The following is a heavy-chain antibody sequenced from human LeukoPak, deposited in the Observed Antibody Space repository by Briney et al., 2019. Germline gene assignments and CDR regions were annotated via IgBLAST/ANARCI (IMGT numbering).Heavy chain of an antibody. CDR2: IYTSGST. Sequence: PSETLSLTCTVSGGSISSSSYYWSWIRQPAGKGLEWIGRIYTSGSTNYNPSLKSRVSMSVDTSKNQFSLKLSSVTAADTAVYYCARGGYSPDVWGKGTTVTISS. CDR3: ARGGYSPDV. J-gene: IGHJ6*04. D-gene: IGHD5-18*01. CDR1: GGSISSSSYY. V-gene: IGHV4-61*02.